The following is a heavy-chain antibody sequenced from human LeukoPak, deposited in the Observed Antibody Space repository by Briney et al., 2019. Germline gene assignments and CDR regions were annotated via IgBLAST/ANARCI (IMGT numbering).Heavy chain of an antibody. CDR3: ARDISSSSWFSNWFDP. V-gene: IGHV4-59*01. J-gene: IGHJ5*02. CDR2: IYYSGSSGST. D-gene: IGHD6-13*01. Sequence: SETLSLTCTASGGTISGYFWSWIRQPPGKGLEWIGYIYYSGSSGSTHYNPSLRSRVTISVDTSKNQFSLKLSSVTAADTAVYYCARDISSSSWFSNWFDPWGQGTLVTVSS. CDR1: GGTISGYF.